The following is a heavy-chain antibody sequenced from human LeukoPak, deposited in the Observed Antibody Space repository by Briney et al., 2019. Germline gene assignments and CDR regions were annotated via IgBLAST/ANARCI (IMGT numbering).Heavy chain of an antibody. CDR1: GGSISSYY. CDR3: VRVPYGSGSSAFDI. V-gene: IGHV4-59*01. CDR2: IYYSGST. D-gene: IGHD3-10*01. J-gene: IGHJ3*02. Sequence: SETLSLTCTVSGGSISSYYWSWIRQPPGKGLEWIGYIYYSGSTNCNPSLKSRVTISVDTSKNQFSLKLSSVTAADTAVYYCVRVPYGSGSSAFDIWGQGTMVTVSS.